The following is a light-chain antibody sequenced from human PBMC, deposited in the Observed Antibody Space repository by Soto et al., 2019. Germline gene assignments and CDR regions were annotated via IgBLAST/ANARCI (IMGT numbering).Light chain of an antibody. CDR1: ESVSSN. Sequence: EVVMTQSPATLSVSPGERATLSCRASESVSSNLAWYQQRPGQAPRLVIYGASTRATGIPARFSGSGSGTEFTLTISSLQSEDSAVYSCQQYNNWPPITFGQGTRLEIK. J-gene: IGKJ5*01. CDR3: QQYNNWPPIT. V-gene: IGKV3-15*01. CDR2: GAS.